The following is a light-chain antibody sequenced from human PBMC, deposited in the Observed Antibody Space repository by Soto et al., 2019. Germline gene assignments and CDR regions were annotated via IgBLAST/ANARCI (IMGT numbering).Light chain of an antibody. J-gene: IGLJ1*01. CDR2: GVT. CDR1: SSDIGAFNY. CDR3: ISYTGSSTSYV. Sequence: QSALTQPASVSGSPGQSITISCTGSSSDIGAFNYVAWYQQHPGKAPKLIIHGVTNRPSGVSSRFSGSKSDYTASLTISGLQAEDEADYYCISYTGSSTSYVFGSGTKV. V-gene: IGLV2-14*01.